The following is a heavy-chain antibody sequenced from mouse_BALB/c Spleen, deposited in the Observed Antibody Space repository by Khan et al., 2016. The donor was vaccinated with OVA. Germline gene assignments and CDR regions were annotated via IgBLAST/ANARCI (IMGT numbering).Heavy chain of an antibody. Sequence: VQLKESGAELMKPGASVKLSCTVSGFNIKDTYIHWVKQRPEQGLEWIGRIDPANGNTKYDPNFQGKATMTADTSSNTAYLQLSSLTSEDTAVYYCAYSLLLDAMDYWGQGTSVTVSS. V-gene: IGHV14-3*02. D-gene: IGHD1-2*01. CDR1: GFNIKDTY. J-gene: IGHJ4*01. CDR2: IDPANGNT. CDR3: AYSLLLDAMDY.